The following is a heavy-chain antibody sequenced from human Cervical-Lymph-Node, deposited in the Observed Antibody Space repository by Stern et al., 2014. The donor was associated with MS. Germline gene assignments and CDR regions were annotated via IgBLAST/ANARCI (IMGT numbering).Heavy chain of an antibody. V-gene: IGHV5-51*03. CDR3: ARHGGPNWNHEAHNWFDP. CDR2: IYPGNSDT. Sequence: VQLMQSGAEVKKPGESLKISCKGSEYNFNTHWIAWVRQMPGKGLEWLGKIYPGNSDTRYNPSLQGQVSISADKSITTAYLHFSSLKASDSAMYFCARHGGPNWNHEAHNWFDPWGQGTLVTVSS. J-gene: IGHJ5*02. CDR1: EYNFNTHW. D-gene: IGHD1-14*01.